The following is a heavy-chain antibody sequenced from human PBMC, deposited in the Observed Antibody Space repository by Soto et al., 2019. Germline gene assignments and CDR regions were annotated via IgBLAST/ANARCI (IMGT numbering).Heavy chain of an antibody. Sequence: EVQLVESGGGLVQPGGSLRLSCVASGLTLSRYWMSWVRQAPGKGLEWVANIKEDGGKTYYVDSVKGRFTISRDNAKNSVYLRMNSLRVEDTVVYYCSRDYYGPGPDWGQGTLVIVSS. J-gene: IGHJ4*02. CDR1: GLTLSRYW. D-gene: IGHD3-22*01. V-gene: IGHV3-7*04. CDR2: IKEDGGKT. CDR3: SRDYYGPGPD.